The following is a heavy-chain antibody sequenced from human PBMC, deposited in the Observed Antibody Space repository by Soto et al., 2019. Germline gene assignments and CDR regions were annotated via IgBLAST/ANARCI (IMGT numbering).Heavy chain of an antibody. CDR1: GFTFSGYW. CDR3: ATGGTSPTCRRLLYN. CDR2: LNPNVTFT. V-gene: IGHV3-74*01. D-gene: IGHD2-2*02. Sequence: GGSLRLSCAGSGFTFSGYWMHWARQAPGKGPVWVSRLNPNVTFTTNADSVKGRFTISRDNAKNTVYLQMNSLRADDTAVYYCATGGTSPTCRRLLYNLGLGTLVPVSS. J-gene: IGHJ4*01.